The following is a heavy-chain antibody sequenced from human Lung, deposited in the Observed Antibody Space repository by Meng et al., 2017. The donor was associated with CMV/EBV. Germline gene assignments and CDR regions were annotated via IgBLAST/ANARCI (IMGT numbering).Heavy chain of an antibody. CDR3: AKAYSSSWYRENYDY. V-gene: IGHV3-23*01. D-gene: IGHD6-13*01. J-gene: IGHJ4*02. CDR1: GFTFSNFA. CDR2: ITASGGST. Sequence: SLKISXAASGFTFSNFAMSWVRLPPGKGLQWVSPITASGGSTYYADSVKGRLTVSRDNSKSTLYLQMNSLRAEDTAIYYCAKAYSSSWYRENYDYWGQGTRVTCSS.